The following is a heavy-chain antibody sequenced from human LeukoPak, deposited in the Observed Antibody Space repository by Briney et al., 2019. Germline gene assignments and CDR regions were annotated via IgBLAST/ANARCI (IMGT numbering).Heavy chain of an antibody. J-gene: IGHJ4*02. CDR2: ISGSDGST. Sequence: PGGSLRLSYTASGFTFSNYAMSWVRQAPGKGLEWVSTISGSDGSTYYADTVKGRFTISRDNSKNTLYLQMNSLRVEDTAIYYCAKGRGYCTGGSCYSDYWGQGTLVTVSS. CDR3: AKGRGYCTGGSCYSDY. V-gene: IGHV3-23*01. CDR1: GFTFSNYA. D-gene: IGHD2-15*01.